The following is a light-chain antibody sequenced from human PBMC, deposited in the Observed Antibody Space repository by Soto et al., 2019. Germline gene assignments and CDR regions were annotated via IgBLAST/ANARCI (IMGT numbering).Light chain of an antibody. CDR1: SSDVGGYNY. V-gene: IGLV2-14*03. J-gene: IGLJ1*01. CDR3: SSYTTSNTRQIV. Sequence: QSALTQPASVSGSPGQSITISCTGTSSDVGGYNYVSWYQHHPGKAPKLMIYDVSNRPSAVSIRFSGSKSDNTASLTISGLQPEDEADYHCSSYTTSNTRQIVFGTGTKVTVL. CDR2: DVS.